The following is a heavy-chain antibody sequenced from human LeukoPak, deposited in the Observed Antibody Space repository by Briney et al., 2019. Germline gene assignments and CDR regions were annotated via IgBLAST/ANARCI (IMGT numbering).Heavy chain of an antibody. CDR1: GFNFSSYS. CDR3: AKDTDGAAAGTTWGH. CDR2: ISSSSSYI. V-gene: IGHV3-21*04. D-gene: IGHD6-13*01. J-gene: IGHJ4*02. Sequence: GGSLRLSCAASGFNFSSYSMNWVRQAPGKGLEWVSSISSSSSYIYYADSVKGRFTISRDNAKNSLYLQMNSLRAEDTALYYCAKDTDGAAAGTTWGHWGQGTLVTVSS.